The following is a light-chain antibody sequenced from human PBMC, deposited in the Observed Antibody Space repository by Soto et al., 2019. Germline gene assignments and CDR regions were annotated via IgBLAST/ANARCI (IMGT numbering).Light chain of an antibody. Sequence: DIQLTQSPSSLSASVGDRVTITCRVSQGINSYLNWYRQKTGKIPKLLIYTASNLQSGVPSRLSGSKSGTDFTLTISSLQPEDVATYYGQLTYNAPPLTFGGGTKVEIK. CDR1: QGINSY. V-gene: IGKV1-27*01. J-gene: IGKJ4*01. CDR3: QLTYNAPPLT. CDR2: TAS.